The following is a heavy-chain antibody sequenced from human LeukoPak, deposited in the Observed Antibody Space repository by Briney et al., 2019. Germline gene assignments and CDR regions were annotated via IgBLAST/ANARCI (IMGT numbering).Heavy chain of an antibody. CDR3: ARTGAYSGSGPSWAFDI. CDR2: IYSGGNT. D-gene: IGHD3-10*01. Sequence: SETLSLTCSLSGGSITNYYWSWIRQPPGKGLEWIAWIYSGGNTEYNPSLKSRVTISLGTSNNQFSLRLTSVTASDTAVYYCARTGAYSGSGPSWAFDIWGQGTVVTVSS. J-gene: IGHJ3*02. V-gene: IGHV4-4*09. CDR1: GGSITNYY.